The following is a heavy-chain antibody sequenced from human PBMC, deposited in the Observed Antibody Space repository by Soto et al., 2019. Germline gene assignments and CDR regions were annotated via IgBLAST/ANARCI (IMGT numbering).Heavy chain of an antibody. CDR3: ARLYGLDAFDF. V-gene: IGHV4-59*08. D-gene: IGHD3-16*02. CDR2: IFYSGST. CDR1: GGSISSYY. J-gene: IGHJ3*01. Sequence: QVQLQESGPGLVKPSETLSLTCTVSGGSISSYYWSWIRQPPGKGLEWIGYIFYSGSTNYNPSLKSRVTIPVDTSKNQFSLTLSSVTAADTAVYYCARLYGLDAFDFWGQGTMVTVSS.